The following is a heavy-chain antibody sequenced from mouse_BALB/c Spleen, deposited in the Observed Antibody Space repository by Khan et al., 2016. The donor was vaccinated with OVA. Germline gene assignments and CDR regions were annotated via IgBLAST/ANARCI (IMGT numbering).Heavy chain of an antibody. J-gene: IGHJ3*01. Sequence: QVQLQQSGAALAKPGASVKMSCKASGYMFTSYWMNWVKQRPGQGLEWIGYINPSSGYTEYNQKFKDKATLTTDKSSSTAYMQLSRLTSEDSAVYYCVRSGDGSLAYWGQGTLVTVSA. D-gene: IGHD1-1*01. CDR3: VRSGDGSLAY. V-gene: IGHV1-7*01. CDR1: GYMFTSYW. CDR2: INPSSGYT.